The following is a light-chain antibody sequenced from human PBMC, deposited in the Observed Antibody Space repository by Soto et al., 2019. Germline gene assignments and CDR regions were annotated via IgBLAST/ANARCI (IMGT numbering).Light chain of an antibody. CDR2: DAS. CDR1: QSVSSY. CDR3: QQRSNWTRT. V-gene: IGKV3-11*01. J-gene: IGKJ4*01. Sequence: EIVLTQSPATLSLSPGERATLSCRASQSVSSYLAWYQQKPGQAPRLLIHDASNRATGIPARFSGSGSGTDFTLTISSLEPEDFAVYYCQQRSNWTRTFGGGTKVEIK.